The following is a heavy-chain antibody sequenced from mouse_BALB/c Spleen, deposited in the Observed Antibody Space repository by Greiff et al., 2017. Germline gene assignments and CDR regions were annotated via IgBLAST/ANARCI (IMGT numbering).Heavy chain of an antibody. CDR3: ASYYGSRGFDY. CDR1: GYAFSSYW. CDR2: IYPGDGDT. Sequence: VQLQQSGAELVRPGSSVKISCKASGYAFSSYWMNWVKQRPGQGLEWIGQIYPGDGDTNYNGKFKGKATLTADKSSSTAYMQLSSLTSEDSAVYFCASYYGSRGFDYWGQGTTLTVSS. D-gene: IGHD1-1*01. V-gene: IGHV1-80*01. J-gene: IGHJ2*01.